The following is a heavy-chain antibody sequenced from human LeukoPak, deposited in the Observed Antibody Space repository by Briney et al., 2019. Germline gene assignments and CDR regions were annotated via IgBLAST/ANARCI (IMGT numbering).Heavy chain of an antibody. V-gene: IGHV4-39*07. Sequence: SETLSLTCTVSGGSISSSSYYWGWIRQPPGKGLEWIGSIYYSGSTYYNPSLKSRVTISVDTSKNQFSLKLSSVTAADTAVYYCARAGGYDVPFDYWGQGTLVTVSS. D-gene: IGHD5-12*01. CDR1: GGSISSSSYY. CDR3: ARAGGYDVPFDY. CDR2: IYYSGST. J-gene: IGHJ4*02.